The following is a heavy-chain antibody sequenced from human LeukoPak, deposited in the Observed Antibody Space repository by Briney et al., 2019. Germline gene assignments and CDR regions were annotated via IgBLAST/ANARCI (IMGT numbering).Heavy chain of an antibody. D-gene: IGHD6-19*01. Sequence: SETLSLTCTVSGGSISSSSYYWGWIRQPPGKGLEWIGSIYYSGSTYYNPSLKSRVTISVDTSKNQFSLKLSSVTAADTAVYYCASKTPSYSSGWYHIFDYWGQGTLVTVSS. CDR2: IYYSGST. J-gene: IGHJ4*02. CDR1: GGSISSSSYY. V-gene: IGHV4-39*07. CDR3: ASKTPSYSSGWYHIFDY.